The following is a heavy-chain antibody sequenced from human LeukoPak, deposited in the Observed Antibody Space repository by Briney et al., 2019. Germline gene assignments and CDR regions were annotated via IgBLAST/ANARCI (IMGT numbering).Heavy chain of an antibody. V-gene: IGHV4-59*01. CDR1: GGAISGYY. J-gene: IGHJ5*02. CDR3: ARGRDVSRLNRAYQETWFDP. D-gene: IGHD2-2*01. Sequence: PSETLSLTCTVSGGAISGYYWSWIRQPPGKGLEWIGYIYYSGSTNYNPCLKSRVTISVDTSKNQFSLTLSSVAAADTDVYYCARGRDVSRLNRAYQETWFDPWGQGTLVTVSS. CDR2: IYYSGST.